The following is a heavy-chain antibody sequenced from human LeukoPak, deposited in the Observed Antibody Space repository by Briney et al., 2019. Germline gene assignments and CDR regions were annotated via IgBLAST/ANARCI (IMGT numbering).Heavy chain of an antibody. D-gene: IGHD6-13*01. J-gene: IGHJ6*04. Sequence: GGSLRLSCAASGFTFSSYSMNWVRQAPGKGLEWVSSISSSSSYIYYADSVKGRFTISRDNAKNSLYLQMNSLRAEDTAVYYCARDRPTHGPIAAAGIARADYAMDVWGKGTTVTVSS. CDR2: ISSSSSYI. V-gene: IGHV3-21*01. CDR1: GFTFSSYS. CDR3: ARDRPTHGPIAAAGIARADYAMDV.